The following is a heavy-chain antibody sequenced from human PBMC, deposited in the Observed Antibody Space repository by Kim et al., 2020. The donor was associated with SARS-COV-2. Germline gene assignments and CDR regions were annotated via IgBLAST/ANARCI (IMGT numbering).Heavy chain of an antibody. CDR2: IYSGDTT. J-gene: IGHJ6*02. V-gene: IGHV3-66*01. CDR1: GFSVSTKY. D-gene: IGHD3-22*01. Sequence: GGSLRLSCAAYGFSVSTKYMNWVRQAPGKGLEWVSVIYSGDTTYYADSVKGRFTISRDNSKNSLFLQMNRLRAEDTAVYYCARDSYFDIRGHTYYYGMDVWGQGSTVTVPS. CDR3: ARDSYFDIRGHTYYYGMDV.